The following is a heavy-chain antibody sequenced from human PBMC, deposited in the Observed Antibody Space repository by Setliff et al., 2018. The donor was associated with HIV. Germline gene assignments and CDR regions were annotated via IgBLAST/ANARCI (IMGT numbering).Heavy chain of an antibody. CDR1: GISINGYY. V-gene: IGHV4-34*01. Sequence: PSETLSLTCSVSGISINGYYWSWIRQSPGKGLEWIGEINHSGSTKYNPSLKSRVTISVDTSKDQFSLKLSSVTAADTAVYYCASRWYYYDSSTYPNWFDPWGQGTLVTVSS. CDR3: ASRWYYYDSSTYPNWFDP. J-gene: IGHJ5*02. CDR2: INHSGST. D-gene: IGHD3-22*01.